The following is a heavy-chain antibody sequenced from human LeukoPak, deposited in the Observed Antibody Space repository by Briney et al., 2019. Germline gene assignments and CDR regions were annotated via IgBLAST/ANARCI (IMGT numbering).Heavy chain of an antibody. CDR1: GFTFSSYA. V-gene: IGHV4-34*01. J-gene: IGHJ4*02. D-gene: IGHD2-2*01. Sequence: GSLRLSCAASGFTFSSYAMSWIRQPPGKGLEWIGEINHSGSTNYNPSLKSRVTISVDTSKNQFSLKLSSVTAADTAVYYCARVVGGDCSSTSCYFPGVVDYWGQGTLVTVSS. CDR2: INHSGST. CDR3: ARVVGGDCSSTSCYFPGVVDY.